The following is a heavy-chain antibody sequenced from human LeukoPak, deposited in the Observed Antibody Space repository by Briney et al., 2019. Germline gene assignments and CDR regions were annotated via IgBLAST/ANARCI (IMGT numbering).Heavy chain of an antibody. D-gene: IGHD3-16*02. Sequence: ASVKVSCKASGYTFTGYYMHWVRQAPGQGLEWMGWINPNSGGTNYAQKFQGWVTMTRDASISTAYMELSRLRSDDTAVYYCARNYVWGSYRYRYYFDYWGQGTLVTVSS. J-gene: IGHJ4*02. V-gene: IGHV1-2*04. CDR3: ARNYVWGSYRYRYYFDY. CDR1: GYTFTGYY. CDR2: INPNSGGT.